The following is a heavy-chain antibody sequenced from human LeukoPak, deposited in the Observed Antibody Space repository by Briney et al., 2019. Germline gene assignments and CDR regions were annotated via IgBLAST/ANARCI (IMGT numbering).Heavy chain of an antibody. Sequence: GGSLRLSCVASGFTFSNYEMNWVRQAPGKGLEWVAFVSSRGGSGATKSYADSVKGRFTISRDNAKKSLYLQVNSLRAEDTAVYYCARGITMKSSAAFDIWGQGTIATVSS. D-gene: IGHD3-3*01. CDR3: ARGITMKSSAAFDI. J-gene: IGHJ3*02. CDR2: VSSRGGSGATK. CDR1: GFTFSNYE. V-gene: IGHV3-48*03.